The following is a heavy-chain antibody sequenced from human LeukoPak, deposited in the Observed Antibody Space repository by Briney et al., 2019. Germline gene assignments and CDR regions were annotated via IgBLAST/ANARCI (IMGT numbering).Heavy chain of an antibody. V-gene: IGHV1-8*01. Sequence: GASVKVSCKASGYTFTSYDINWVRQATGQGLEWMGWMNPNSGNTGYAQKFQGRVTMTRNTSISTAYMELSSLRSEDTAVYYCARGRMEAYGDLFDYWGQGTLVTVSS. J-gene: IGHJ4*02. CDR1: GYTFTSYD. CDR2: MNPNSGNT. D-gene: IGHD4-17*01. CDR3: ARGRMEAYGDLFDY.